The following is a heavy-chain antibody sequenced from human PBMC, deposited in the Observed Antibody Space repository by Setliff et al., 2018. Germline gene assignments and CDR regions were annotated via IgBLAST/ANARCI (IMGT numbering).Heavy chain of an antibody. CDR1: GYTFSSYA. V-gene: IGHV7-4-1*02. CDR2: INTNTGNP. Sequence: ASVKVSCKASGYTFSSYAMGWMRQAPGQRLEWMGWINTNTGNPSYAQDFTGRLVFSLDTSVSTAYLQISSLKAEDSAVYYCARVSRFGTTVWKGDYYMDVWGKGTTVTSP. CDR3: ARVSRFGTTVWKGDYYMDV. D-gene: IGHD4-4*01. J-gene: IGHJ6*03.